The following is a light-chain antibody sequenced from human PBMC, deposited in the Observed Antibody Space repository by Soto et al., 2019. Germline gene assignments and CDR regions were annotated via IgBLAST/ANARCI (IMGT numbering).Light chain of an antibody. CDR1: SSDVGGYNY. CDR2: EVS. Sequence: QSALAQPASVSGSPGQAITISCTGTSSDVGGYNYVSWYQQHPGKAPKLMIYEVSDRPSGVSDRFSGSKSGNTASLTISGLQAEDEADYYCTSYTSSSTPVFGTGTKVT. J-gene: IGLJ1*01. CDR3: TSYTSSSTPV. V-gene: IGLV2-14*01.